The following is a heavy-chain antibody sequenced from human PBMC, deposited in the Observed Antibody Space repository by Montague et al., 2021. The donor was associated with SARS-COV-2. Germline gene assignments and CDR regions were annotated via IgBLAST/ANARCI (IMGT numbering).Heavy chain of an antibody. D-gene: IGHD3-3*01. J-gene: IGHJ4*02. CDR3: ARVWTTEWYEGYFDN. V-gene: IGHV6-1*01. CDR1: GDSVSSNNAA. Sequence: CAISGDSVSSNNAAWNWIRQSPSRGLEWLGRTYYRSRWYREYAVXVKXRITIDPDTSKNQFPLQLNSVTPEDTAVYYCARVWTTEWYEGYFDNWGQGTLVTVSS. CDR2: TYYRSRWYR.